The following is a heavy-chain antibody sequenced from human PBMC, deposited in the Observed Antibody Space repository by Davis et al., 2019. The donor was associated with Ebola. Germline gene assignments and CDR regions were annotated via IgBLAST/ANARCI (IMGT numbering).Heavy chain of an antibody. Sequence: MPSETLSLTCTVSGYSISSGYYWGWIRQPPGKGLEWIGSIYHSGSTYYNPSLKSRVTISVDTSKNEFSLKLTSLTAADTAVYYCARDSIPTAGGMDVWGQGTTVTVSS. CDR2: IYHSGST. CDR3: ARDSIPTAGGMDV. CDR1: GYSISSGYY. V-gene: IGHV4-38-2*02. D-gene: IGHD2-21*01. J-gene: IGHJ6*02.